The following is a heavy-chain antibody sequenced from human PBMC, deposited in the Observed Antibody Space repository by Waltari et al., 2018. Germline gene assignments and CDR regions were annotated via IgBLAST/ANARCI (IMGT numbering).Heavy chain of an antibody. CDR2: IYYSGST. D-gene: IGHD3-10*01. CDR1: GFSLSTSGVG. J-gene: IGHJ4*02. Sequence: KESGPTLVKPTQTLTLTCTFSGFSLSTSGVGVGWIRQPPGKGLEWIGSIYYSGSTYYNPSLKSRVTISVDTSKNQFSLKLSSVTAADTAVYYCATEDITMVRGLSFDYWGQGTLVTVSS. V-gene: IGHV4-39*01. CDR3: ATEDITMVRGLSFDY.